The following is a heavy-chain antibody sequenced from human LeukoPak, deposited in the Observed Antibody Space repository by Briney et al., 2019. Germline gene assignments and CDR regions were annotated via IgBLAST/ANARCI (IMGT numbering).Heavy chain of an antibody. V-gene: IGHV3-7*03. CDR1: GLTFSSYW. Sequence: GGSLRLSCAASGLTFSSYWMSWVRQAPGKGLEWVANIKQDGSEKYYVDSVKGRFTISRDNAKNSLYLQMNSLRAEGTAVYYCARGYVWGSYRPMGYWGQGTLVTVSS. CDR3: ARGYVWGSYRPMGY. J-gene: IGHJ4*02. CDR2: IKQDGSEK. D-gene: IGHD3-16*02.